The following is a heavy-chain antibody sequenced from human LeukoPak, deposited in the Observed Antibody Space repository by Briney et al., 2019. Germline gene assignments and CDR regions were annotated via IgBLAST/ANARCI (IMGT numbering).Heavy chain of an antibody. V-gene: IGHV3-11*01. Sequence: GGSLRLSCAASGFTFSDYYMSWIRQAPGKGLEWVSYISSSGSTIYYADSVKGRFTISRDNAKNSLYLQMNSLRAEDTAVYYCAKRYGSGSPDNWFDPWGRGTLITVSS. J-gene: IGHJ5*02. CDR2: ISSSGSTI. D-gene: IGHD3-10*01. CDR1: GFTFSDYY. CDR3: AKRYGSGSPDNWFDP.